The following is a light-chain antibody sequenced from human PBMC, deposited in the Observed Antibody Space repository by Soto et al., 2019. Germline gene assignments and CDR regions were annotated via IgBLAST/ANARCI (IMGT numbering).Light chain of an antibody. CDR2: GAS. J-gene: IGKJ5*01. CDR1: QSVSSN. CDR3: QQRSNWPT. Sequence: EMVMKHSPATVSVYNEEGATLSFRASQSVSSNLAWYQQKPGQAPRLLIYGASSRATGIPDRFSGSGSGTDFTLTISRLEPEDFAVYYCQQRSNWPTFGQVTRLEIK. V-gene: IGKV3D-20*02.